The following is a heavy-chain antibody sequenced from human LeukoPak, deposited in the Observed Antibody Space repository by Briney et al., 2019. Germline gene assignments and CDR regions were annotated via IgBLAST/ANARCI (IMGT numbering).Heavy chain of an antibody. CDR3: VRDRYSTGWYIGDY. J-gene: IGHJ4*02. V-gene: IGHV3-33*01. CDR1: GFTFSSFV. D-gene: IGHD6-19*01. Sequence: GGSLRLSCAASGFTFSSFVMHWVRQAPGKGLEWLAIIWYDGSIKYYADSVKGRFTISRDNSKNTLYLHMNSLRAEDTSMYYCVRDRYSTGWYIGDYWGQGTLVTVSS. CDR2: IWYDGSIK.